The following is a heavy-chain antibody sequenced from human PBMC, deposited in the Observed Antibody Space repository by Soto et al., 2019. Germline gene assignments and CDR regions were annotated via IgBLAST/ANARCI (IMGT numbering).Heavy chain of an antibody. V-gene: IGHV1-3*04. J-gene: IGHJ5*02. CDR2: INTGNGYT. CDR1: GYTFSNYG. Sequence: ASVKVSCKTSGYTFSNYGINWVRQAPGQRLEWMGWINTGNGYTKYSQKFQGRVSITRDTSASTTYMQLTSLRSDDTALYYCARDRGGYCSGGSCSEAWFDPWGQGTLVTVSS. D-gene: IGHD2-15*01. CDR3: ARDRGGYCSGGSCSEAWFDP.